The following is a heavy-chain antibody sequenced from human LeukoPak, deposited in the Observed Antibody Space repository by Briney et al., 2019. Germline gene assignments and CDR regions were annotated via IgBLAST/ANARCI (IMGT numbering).Heavy chain of an antibody. Sequence: GSLRLSGAASGFTFSSYSMNWVRQAPGKGLEWVSYISSSGSTIYYADSVKGRFTISRDNAKNSLYLQMNSLRAEDTAVYYCATDPGVRGYSGFDYWGQGTLVTVSS. D-gene: IGHD5-18*01. CDR2: ISSSGSTI. V-gene: IGHV3-48*04. J-gene: IGHJ4*02. CDR1: GFTFSSYS. CDR3: ATDPGVRGYSGFDY.